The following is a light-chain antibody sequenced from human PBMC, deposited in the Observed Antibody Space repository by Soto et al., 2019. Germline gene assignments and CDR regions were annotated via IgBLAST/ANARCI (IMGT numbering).Light chain of an antibody. V-gene: IGKV3-11*01. Sequence: EIVMTQSPDTLSVSPGERATLSCRASQSVSSSLAWYQQKPGQAPRLLIYDASSRATGIPARFSGSGSGTDFALTISSLEPEDFAVYYCHHRGNGITFGQGTRLEIK. CDR1: QSVSSS. CDR2: DAS. J-gene: IGKJ5*01. CDR3: HHRGNGIT.